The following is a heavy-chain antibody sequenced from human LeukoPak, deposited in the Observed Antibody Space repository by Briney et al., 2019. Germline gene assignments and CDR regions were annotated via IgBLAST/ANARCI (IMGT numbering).Heavy chain of an antibody. CDR2: ISSSSSTI. J-gene: IGHJ4*02. CDR3: ARGAYYYED. Sequence: GGSLRLSCAASGFTFSSHSMNWVRQAPGKGLEWVSYISSSSSTIYYADSVKGRLTISRDNAKNSLYLQMNSLRAEDTAVYYCARGAYYYEDWGQGTLVTVSS. D-gene: IGHD3-22*01. CDR1: GFTFSSHS. V-gene: IGHV3-48*01.